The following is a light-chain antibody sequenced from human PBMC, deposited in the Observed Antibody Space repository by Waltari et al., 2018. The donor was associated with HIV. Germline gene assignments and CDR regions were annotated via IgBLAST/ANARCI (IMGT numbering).Light chain of an antibody. J-gene: IGLJ2*01. CDR2: GNS. CDR1: SSNIGAGYD. Sequence: QSVLTQPPSVSGAPGQRVTISCTGSSSNIGAGYDVHWYQQLPGTAPKLLIYGNSSRPSGVPDRFSGSKSGTSASLAITGLQAEDEADYYCQSYDSSLSAVVFGGGTKLTVL. V-gene: IGLV1-40*01. CDR3: QSYDSSLSAVV.